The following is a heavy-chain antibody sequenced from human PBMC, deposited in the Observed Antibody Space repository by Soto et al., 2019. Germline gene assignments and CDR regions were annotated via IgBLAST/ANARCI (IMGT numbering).Heavy chain of an antibody. CDR3: ARDLGGFPDY. Sequence: QVQLVQYGAEVKKPGASVKVSCKASGYGCTSYAISWVRQAPGQGLEWMGWISAYNGNRKYAQKFQGRVTMTTDTSTSTAYMELRSLRSDDTAVYHCARDLGGFPDYWGQGTLVTVSS. D-gene: IGHD5-12*01. J-gene: IGHJ4*02. V-gene: IGHV1-18*01. CDR1: GYGCTSYA. CDR2: ISAYNGNR.